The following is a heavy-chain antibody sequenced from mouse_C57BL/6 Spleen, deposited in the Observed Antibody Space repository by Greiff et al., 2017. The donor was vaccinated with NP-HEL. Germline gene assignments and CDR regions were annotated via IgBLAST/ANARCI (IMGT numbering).Heavy chain of an antibody. CDR3: ESSITTVVAMDD. Sequence: QVQLQQPGTELVKPGASVKLSCKASGYTFTSYWMHWVKQRPGQGLEWIGDINPSNGGTNYNEKFKSKATLTVDKSSSTAYIQLSSLTCEDSAVYDGESSITTVVAMDDWGQVTSVT. D-gene: IGHD1-1*01. CDR1: GYTFTSYW. CDR2: INPSNGGT. J-gene: IGHJ4*01. V-gene: IGHV1-53*01.